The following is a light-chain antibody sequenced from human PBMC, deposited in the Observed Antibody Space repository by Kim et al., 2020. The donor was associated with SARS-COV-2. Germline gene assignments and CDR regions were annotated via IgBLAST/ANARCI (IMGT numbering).Light chain of an antibody. J-gene: IGLJ3*02. CDR2: DVD. Sequence: QSALTQPRSVSGSPGQSVTISCAGTSSDVGGYKYVSWYQQHPGKGPKLMIYDVDKRPSGVPDRFSGSKSGNTASLTISGLQADDEADYYCCSYAGTYTWVFGGGTTLTVL. CDR3: CSYAGTYTWV. CDR1: SSDVGGYKY. V-gene: IGLV2-11*01.